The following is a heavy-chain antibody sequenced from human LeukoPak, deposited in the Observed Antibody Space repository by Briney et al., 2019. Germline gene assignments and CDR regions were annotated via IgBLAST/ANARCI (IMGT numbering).Heavy chain of an antibody. D-gene: IGHD5-12*01. V-gene: IGHV3-30*03. J-gene: IGHJ4*02. Sequence: GGSLRLSCAASGFPFHDHDMYWVRQTPGKGLEWVALISHGGGKEHYAESVKGRFTISRDNSKNTLYLQMNSLRAEDTAVYYCARESGYYHYLDYWGQGTLVSVSS. CDR1: GFPFHDHD. CDR2: ISHGGGKE. CDR3: ARESGYYHYLDY.